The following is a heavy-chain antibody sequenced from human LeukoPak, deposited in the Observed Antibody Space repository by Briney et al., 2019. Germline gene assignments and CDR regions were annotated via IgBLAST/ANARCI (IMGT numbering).Heavy chain of an antibody. CDR3: AKGYCSSTSCYLFS. Sequence: GGSLRLSCAASGFTFDDYAMHWVRQAPGKGLEWVSGISWNSGSIVYADSVKGRFTISRDNAKNSLYLQMNSLRAEDMALYYCAKGYCSSTSCYLFSWGQGTLVTVSS. CDR2: ISWNSGSI. CDR1: GFTFDDYA. J-gene: IGHJ5*02. D-gene: IGHD2-2*01. V-gene: IGHV3-9*03.